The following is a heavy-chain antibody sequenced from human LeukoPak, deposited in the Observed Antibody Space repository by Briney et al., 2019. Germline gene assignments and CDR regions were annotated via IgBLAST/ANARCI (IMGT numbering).Heavy chain of an antibody. Sequence: ASVKVSCKVSGYTLTELSMHWVRQAPGKGLEWMGGFDPEDGETIYAQKFQGRVTMTEDTSTDTAYMKLSSLRSEDTAVYYCATEEKSYYDSSPGYWGQGTLVTVSS. CDR3: ATEEKSYYDSSPGY. CDR1: GYTLTELS. V-gene: IGHV1-24*01. J-gene: IGHJ4*02. D-gene: IGHD3-22*01. CDR2: FDPEDGET.